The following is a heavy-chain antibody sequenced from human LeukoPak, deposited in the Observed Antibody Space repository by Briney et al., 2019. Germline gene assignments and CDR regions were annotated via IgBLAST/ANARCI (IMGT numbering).Heavy chain of an antibody. Sequence: GGSLRLSCAASGFTFSSYSMNWVRQAPGKWLEWVAFIRYDGSNKYYADSVKGRFTISRDNSKNTLYLQMNSLRAEDTAVYYCAKDQYRSDSNDYHNNYWGQGTLVTVSS. J-gene: IGHJ4*02. CDR2: IRYDGSNK. D-gene: IGHD3-22*01. V-gene: IGHV3-30*02. CDR1: GFTFSSYS. CDR3: AKDQYRSDSNDYHNNY.